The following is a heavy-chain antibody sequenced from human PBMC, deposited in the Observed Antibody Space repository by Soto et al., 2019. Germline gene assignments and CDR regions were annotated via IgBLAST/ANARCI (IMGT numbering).Heavy chain of an antibody. D-gene: IGHD2-2*01. CDR1: GDSYTSYG. CDR2: ISPYNANT. J-gene: IGHJ4*02. V-gene: IGHV1-18*01. CDR3: ARDDRDYCSSSSCPYFDL. Sequence: GTSVKVSCEACGDSYTSYGISWVRQAPEQGLEWMAWISPYNANTFYAQNLQGRVTVTTDTSTSTAYMELRNLRSDDTAVYYCARDDRDYCSSSSCPYFDLWGQGTQVTVSS.